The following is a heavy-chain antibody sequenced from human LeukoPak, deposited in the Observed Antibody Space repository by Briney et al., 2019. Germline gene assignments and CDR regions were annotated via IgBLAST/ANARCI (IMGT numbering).Heavy chain of an antibody. CDR1: GFTFSGYW. J-gene: IGHJ4*02. CDR2: IKHDGSEE. Sequence: GGSLRLSCAASGFTFSGYWMSWVRQAPGKGLEWVANIKHDGSEENYVDSVKGRFTISRENAKHSLYLQMNSLRAEDTAVYYCARDGSGSYYAYWGQGTLVTVSS. CDR3: ARDGSGSYYAY. V-gene: IGHV3-7*01. D-gene: IGHD1-26*01.